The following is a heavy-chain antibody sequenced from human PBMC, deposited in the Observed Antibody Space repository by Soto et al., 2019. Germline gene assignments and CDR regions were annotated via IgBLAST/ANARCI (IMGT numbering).Heavy chain of an antibody. V-gene: IGHV2-5*02. D-gene: IGHD3-22*01. CDR2: IYWDDDK. CDR1: GFSLSTSGVG. CDR3: AHSLIGYYYDSSGSNWFDP. J-gene: IGHJ5*02. Sequence: QITLKESGPTLVKPTQTLTLTCTFSGFSLSTSGVGVGWIRQPPGKALEWLALIYWDDDKRYSPSLKSSLTIKKATSKNQVVLTMTNMDPVDTATYYCAHSLIGYYYDSSGSNWFDPWGQGTLVTVSS.